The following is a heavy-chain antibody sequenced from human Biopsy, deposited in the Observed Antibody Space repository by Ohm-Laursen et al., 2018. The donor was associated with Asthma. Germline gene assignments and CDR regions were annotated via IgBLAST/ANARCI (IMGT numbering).Heavy chain of an antibody. CDR2: ISWNSATI. V-gene: IGHV3-9*01. CDR3: AKVRSDWVITESFDY. CDR1: GFKFDEYT. J-gene: IGHJ4*02. Sequence: SLRLSCSAPGFKFDEYTMHWVRQAPGKGLEWVSGISWNSATIGYADSVEGRFAISRDNAKNSVFLHMDSLRPEDTAFYYCAKVRSDWVITESFDYWGQGVLVTVSS. D-gene: IGHD3-22*01.